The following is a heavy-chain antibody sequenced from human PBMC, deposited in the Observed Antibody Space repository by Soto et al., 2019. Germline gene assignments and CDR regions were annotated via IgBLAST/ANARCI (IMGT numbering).Heavy chain of an antibody. D-gene: IGHD3-10*01. V-gene: IGHV3-23*01. CDR1: GFTFSSYA. CDR2: ISGSGGST. CDR3: AKDLRGGGSGSQNMDV. J-gene: IGHJ6*03. Sequence: GGSLRLSCAASGFTFSSYAMSWVRQAPGKGLEWVSAISGSGGSTYYADSVKGRSTISRDNSKNTLYLQMNSLRAEDTAVYYCAKDLRGGGSGSQNMDVWGKGTTVTVSS.